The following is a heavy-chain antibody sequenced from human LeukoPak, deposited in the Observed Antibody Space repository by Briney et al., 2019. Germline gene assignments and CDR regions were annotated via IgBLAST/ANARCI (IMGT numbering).Heavy chain of an antibody. CDR2: MNPNSGNT. J-gene: IGHJ6*02. CDR3: ARYSGYSSSWYLAYYYYGMDV. Sequence: ASVKVSCKASGYTFTGYYMHWVRQAPGQGLEWMGWMNPNSGNTGYAQKFQGRVTMTRNTSISTAYMELSSLRSEDTAVYYCARYSGYSSSWYLAYYYYGMDVWGQGTTVTVSS. V-gene: IGHV1-8*02. CDR1: GYTFTGYY. D-gene: IGHD6-13*01.